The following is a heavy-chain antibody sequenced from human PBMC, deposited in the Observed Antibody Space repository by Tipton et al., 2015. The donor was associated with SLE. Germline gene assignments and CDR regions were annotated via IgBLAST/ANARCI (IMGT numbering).Heavy chain of an antibody. V-gene: IGHV4-59*06. CDR3: ARDPGMSRYLDGRYFDY. J-gene: IGHJ4*02. D-gene: IGHD3-9*01. CDR2: LYYSGST. Sequence: TLSLTCTVSGGSISGYHWSWLRQPPGKGLEWIGYLYYSGSTEYNPSLKSRVTISIDSSKSQLSLNLRSVTAADTAVYYCARDPGMSRYLDGRYFDYWGRGTQVTVSS. CDR1: GGSISGYH.